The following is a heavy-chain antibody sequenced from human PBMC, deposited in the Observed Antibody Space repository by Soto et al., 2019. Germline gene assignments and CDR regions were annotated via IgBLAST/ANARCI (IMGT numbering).Heavy chain of an antibody. J-gene: IGHJ6*02. CDR1: GGTFSSYA. CDR3: ARGKYYYGSGSYPPYYYGMDV. Sequence: QVQLVQSGAEVKKPGSSVKVSCKASGGTFSSYAISWVRQAPGQGLEWMGGIIPIFGTANYAQKFQGRVTITADESTXXXXXXXXXXXXXXXXXXXXARGKYYYGSGSYPPYYYGMDVWGQGTTVTVSS. D-gene: IGHD3-10*01. V-gene: IGHV1-69*01. CDR2: IIPIFGTA.